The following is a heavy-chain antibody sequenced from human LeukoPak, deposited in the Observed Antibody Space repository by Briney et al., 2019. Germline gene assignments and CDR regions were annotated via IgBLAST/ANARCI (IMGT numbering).Heavy chain of an antibody. CDR3: AKQFLDTN. Sequence: PRGSLRLSCAASGFIFSNYAMTWVRQAPGKGPEWVSSINEVDPNTYYADSVKGRFTLSRDNSQNMLFLQMNSLRVEATAVYYCAKQFLDTNWGQGTLVTVSS. CDR1: GFIFSNYA. J-gene: IGHJ4*02. D-gene: IGHD1-1*01. CDR2: INEVDPNT. V-gene: IGHV3-23*01.